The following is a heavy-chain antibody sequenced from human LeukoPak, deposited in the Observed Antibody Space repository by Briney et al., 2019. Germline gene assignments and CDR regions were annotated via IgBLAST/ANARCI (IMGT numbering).Heavy chain of an antibody. CDR2: ANSDGSST. D-gene: IGHD6-19*01. V-gene: IGHV3-74*01. Sequence: GGSLRLSCAASGFTFSSYWMHWVRQAPGKGLVWVSRANSDGSSTTYADSVKGRFTISRDNAKNSLYLQMNSLRAEDTAVYYCARGGRYSSGWYDYWGQGTLVTVSS. CDR3: ARGGRYSSGWYDY. J-gene: IGHJ4*02. CDR1: GFTFSSYW.